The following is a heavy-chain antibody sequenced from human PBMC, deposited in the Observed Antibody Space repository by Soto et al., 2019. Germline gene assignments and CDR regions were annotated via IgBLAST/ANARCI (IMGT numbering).Heavy chain of an antibody. J-gene: IGHJ4*02. V-gene: IGHV3-53*01. CDR2: IYSGADT. D-gene: IGHD3-3*01. CDR1: GFTVSSNF. Sequence: GGSLRLSCAASGFTVSSNFMSWVRQAPGKGLEWVSVIYSGADTYYADSVKGRFTISRDNSKNTLYLQMNSLRAEDTAIYYCATRFGASGRYHYEYWGPTPLAT. CDR3: ATRFGASGRYHYEY.